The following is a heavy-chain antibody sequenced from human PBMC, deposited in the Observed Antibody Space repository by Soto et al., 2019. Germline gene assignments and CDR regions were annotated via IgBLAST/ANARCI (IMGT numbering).Heavy chain of an antibody. CDR1: GYTLNELS. Sequence: VASVKVSCKVSGYTLNELSIHWVRQAPGKGLEWMGGFDPEDGETVYAQKFQGRVTMTEDTSTDTANVELSSLTSEDTAVYYCATGGPAGDFDYWGQGSLVTVSS. D-gene: IGHD3-10*01. V-gene: IGHV1-24*01. CDR3: ATGGPAGDFDY. CDR2: FDPEDGET. J-gene: IGHJ4*02.